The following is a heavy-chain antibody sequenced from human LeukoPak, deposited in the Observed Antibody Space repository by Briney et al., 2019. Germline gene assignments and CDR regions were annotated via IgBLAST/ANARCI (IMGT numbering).Heavy chain of an antibody. Sequence: ASVKVSCKASGYTFTSYGISWVRQAPGQGLEWLGMINLRGDATIYAQKFQGRVTMTSDSSTTTVYMELSSLKSEDTGLYYCARKWSSRDWFDPWGQGTLVTVSS. CDR2: INLRGDAT. D-gene: IGHD2-8*01. CDR3: ARKWSSRDWFDP. J-gene: IGHJ5*02. CDR1: GYTFTSYG. V-gene: IGHV1-46*01.